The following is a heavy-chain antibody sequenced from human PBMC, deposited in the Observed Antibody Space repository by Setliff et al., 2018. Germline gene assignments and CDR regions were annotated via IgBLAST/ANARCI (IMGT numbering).Heavy chain of an antibody. CDR3: AHIAGGGNSPRHDY. CDR1: GFSLSTSLVG. J-gene: IGHJ4*02. V-gene: IGHV2-5*01. Sequence: SGPTLVNPTQTLTLTCTFSGFSLSTSLVGVGWIRQPPGKALEWLALIYWNDEKRYSPSLKSRPTITKDTSKNQVVLTMTNMDPVDTATYYCAHIAGGGNSPRHDYWGQGTLVTVSS. CDR2: IYWNDEK. D-gene: IGHD2-21*01.